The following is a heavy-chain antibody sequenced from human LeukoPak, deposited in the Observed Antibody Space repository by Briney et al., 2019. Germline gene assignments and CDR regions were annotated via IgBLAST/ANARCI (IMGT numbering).Heavy chain of an antibody. J-gene: IGHJ4*02. CDR3: ARGGGTLDY. V-gene: IGHV4-59*01. CDR2: IYDSGKT. D-gene: IGHD3-16*01. CDR1: GDSISSYY. Sequence: SETLSLTCTVSGDSISSYYWSWLRQPPGKGLEWIGYIYDSGKTNYNASLISRVTISVDTSKNQFSLKLTSVTPTDTAVYYCARGGGTLDYWGQGTLVTVSS.